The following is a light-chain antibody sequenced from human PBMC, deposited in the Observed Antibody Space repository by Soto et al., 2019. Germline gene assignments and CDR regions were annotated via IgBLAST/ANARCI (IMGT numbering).Light chain of an antibody. Sequence: QPVLTQPASVSGSPGQSITISCTGTSSDVGSYNFVSWYQQHPGKAPKITIYEVSKRPSGVSNRFSGSKSGNTASLTISGLQAEDEADYYCCSYAGRSTWVLGGGTKLTVL. CDR2: EVS. J-gene: IGLJ3*02. V-gene: IGLV2-23*02. CDR3: CSYAGRSTWV. CDR1: SSDVGSYNF.